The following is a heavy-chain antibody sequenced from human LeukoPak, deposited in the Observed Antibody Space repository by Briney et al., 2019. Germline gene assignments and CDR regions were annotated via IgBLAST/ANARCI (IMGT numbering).Heavy chain of an antibody. D-gene: IGHD3-3*01. CDR1: GFTFSSYG. V-gene: IGHV3-30*03. Sequence: GGSLRLSCAASGFTFSSYGMHWVRQAPGKGLEWVAVISYDGSNKYYADSVKGRFTISRDNAKNSLYLQMNSLRAEDTAVYYCARGTYDFWSGYSRHLDYWGQGTLVTVSS. J-gene: IGHJ4*02. CDR3: ARGTYDFWSGYSRHLDY. CDR2: ISYDGSNK.